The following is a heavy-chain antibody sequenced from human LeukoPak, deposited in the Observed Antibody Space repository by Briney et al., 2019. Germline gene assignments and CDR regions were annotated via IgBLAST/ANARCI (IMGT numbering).Heavy chain of an antibody. D-gene: IGHD4-17*01. Sequence: SETLSLTCAVYGLSFSGYYWSWIRHPPGHGLEWIGEINHSGTTNYNPSLKSLVTISVDTSKNQFSLKLSSVTDADTDVYYCARKSGDYGAFGFDPWGKGTLVTVSS. V-gene: IGHV4-34*01. CDR2: INHSGTT. J-gene: IGHJ5*02. CDR3: ARKSGDYGAFGFDP. CDR1: GLSFSGYY.